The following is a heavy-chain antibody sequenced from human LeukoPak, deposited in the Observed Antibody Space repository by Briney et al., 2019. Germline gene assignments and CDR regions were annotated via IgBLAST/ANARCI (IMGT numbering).Heavy chain of an antibody. CDR1: GYTFTDYY. V-gene: IGHV1-8*02. Sequence: ASVKVSCKASGYTFTDYYMHWVRQAPGQGLEWMGWMNPNSGNTGYAQKFQGRVTMTRNTSISTAYMELSSLRSEDTAVYYCARALISSVLYYYYYMDVWGKGTTVTISS. D-gene: IGHD4/OR15-4a*01. J-gene: IGHJ6*03. CDR3: ARALISSVLYYYYYMDV. CDR2: MNPNSGNT.